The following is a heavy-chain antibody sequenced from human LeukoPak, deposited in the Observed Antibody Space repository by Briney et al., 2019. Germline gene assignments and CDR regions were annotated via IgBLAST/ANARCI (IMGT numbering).Heavy chain of an antibody. Sequence: GGSLRLLWAASGFTFSNAWMSWVRQAPGKGLEWVGRIKSKTDGGTTDYAAPVKGRFTISRDHSKNTLYLQRNSLKTEDTAVYYCTAERWRYSYGYYYYYYMDVWGKGTTVTVSS. J-gene: IGHJ6*03. CDR2: IKSKTDGGTT. CDR1: GFTFSNAW. CDR3: TAERWRYSYGYYYYYYMDV. V-gene: IGHV3-15*01. D-gene: IGHD5-18*01.